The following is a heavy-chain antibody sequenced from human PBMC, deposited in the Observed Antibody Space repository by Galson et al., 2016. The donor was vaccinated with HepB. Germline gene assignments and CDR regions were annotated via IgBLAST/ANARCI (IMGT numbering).Heavy chain of an antibody. V-gene: IGHV3-30*18. D-gene: IGHD3-10*01. Sequence: SLRLSCAASGFTFSNYGMHWVRQVPGKGLEWVAVISYDGTKKSYAESLKGRFTISRDNSRNTLYVDMNSLRAEDTAVYYCAKDLGWFGEAHFESWGQGTLVTVSS. J-gene: IGHJ4*02. CDR3: AKDLGWFGEAHFES. CDR2: ISYDGTKK. CDR1: GFTFSNYG.